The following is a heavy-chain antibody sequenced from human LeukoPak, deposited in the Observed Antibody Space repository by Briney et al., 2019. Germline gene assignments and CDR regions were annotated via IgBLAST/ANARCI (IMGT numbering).Heavy chain of an antibody. V-gene: IGHV4-39*07. Sequence: SETLSLTCTVSGGSISSGGYYWGWIRQPPGKGLEWIGSIYYSGSTYYNPSLKSRVTISVDTSKNQFSLKLSSVTAADTAVYYCARDLTFSSGSYAWDYWGQGTLVTVSS. CDR1: GGSISSGGYY. CDR3: ARDLTFSSGSYAWDY. J-gene: IGHJ4*02. CDR2: IYYSGST. D-gene: IGHD3-10*01.